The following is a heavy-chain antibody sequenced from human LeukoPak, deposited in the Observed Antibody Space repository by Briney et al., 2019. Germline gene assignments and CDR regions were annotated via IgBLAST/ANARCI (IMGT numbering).Heavy chain of an antibody. CDR3: AREGVTGTDAFDY. CDR1: GYTFTSYY. V-gene: IGHV1-46*01. Sequence: ASVKVSRKASGYTFTSYYMHWVRQAPGQGLEWMGIINPSGGSTSYAQKFQGRLTMTRDMSTSTVYMDLSSLRSEDTAVYYCAREGVTGTDAFDYWGQGTLVTVSS. J-gene: IGHJ4*02. D-gene: IGHD1-20*01. CDR2: INPSGGST.